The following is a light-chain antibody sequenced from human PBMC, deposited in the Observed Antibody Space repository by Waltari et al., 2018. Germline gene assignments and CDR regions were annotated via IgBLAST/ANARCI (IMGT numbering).Light chain of an antibody. CDR3: SSYTSSSPWV. Sequence: QSALTQPASVSGSPGQSITISCAGTSSDVGGYDSVPWYQQHPGKAPQLMIYDVSKRPSGVSNRFSGSKSGNTASLTISGLQAEDEADYYCSSYTSSSPWVFGGGTKLTVL. CDR1: SSDVGGYDS. J-gene: IGLJ3*02. V-gene: IGLV2-14*01. CDR2: DVS.